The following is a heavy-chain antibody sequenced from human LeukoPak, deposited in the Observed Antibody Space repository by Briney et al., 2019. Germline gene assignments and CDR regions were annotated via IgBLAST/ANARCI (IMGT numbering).Heavy chain of an antibody. CDR1: GFTFSSYG. J-gene: IGHJ4*02. D-gene: IGHD5-24*01. CDR2: IRYDGSNK. V-gene: IGHV3-30*02. CDR3: ARAPGWLQATFDY. Sequence: PGGSLRLSCAASGFTFSSYGMHWVRQAPGKGLEWVAFIRYDGSNKYYADSVKGRFTISRDNSKNTLYLQMNSLRAEDTAVYYCARAPGWLQATFDYWGQGTLVTVSS.